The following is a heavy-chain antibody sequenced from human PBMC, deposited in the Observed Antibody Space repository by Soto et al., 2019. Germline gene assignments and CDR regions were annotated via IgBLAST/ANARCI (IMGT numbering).Heavy chain of an antibody. V-gene: IGHV3-13*05. Sequence: EVQLVESGGGLVQPGGSLRLSCEASGFTFRNYDMHWVHQGTGKGLEWVSGISAAGDPDYADSVEGRFTISRENAQNSFFLQMNSLRVGDTAVYYCARPDRDFYGPDVWGQGTTVIVSS. J-gene: IGHJ6*02. CDR3: ARPDRDFYGPDV. CDR1: GFTFRNYD. CDR2: ISAAGDP.